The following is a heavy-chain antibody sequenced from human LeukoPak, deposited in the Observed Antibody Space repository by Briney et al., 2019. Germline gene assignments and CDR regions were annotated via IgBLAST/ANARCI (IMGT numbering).Heavy chain of an antibody. CDR2: INTNTGNP. V-gene: IGHV7-4-1*02. J-gene: IGHJ4*02. CDR3: AREISEYYDNSGG. Sequence: ASVKVSCKASGYSFSRYGMNWVRQAPGQGLEWMGWINTNTGNPTYAQGFTGRFVFSLDTSVSTAYLQTSSLKADDTAVYYCAREISEYYDNSGGWGQGTLVTVSS. D-gene: IGHD3-22*01. CDR1: GYSFSRYG.